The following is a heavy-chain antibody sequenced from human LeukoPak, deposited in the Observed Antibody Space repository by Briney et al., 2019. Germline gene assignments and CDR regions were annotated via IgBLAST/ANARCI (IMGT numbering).Heavy chain of an antibody. Sequence: GESLKISCKGSGYSFTSYWIGWVRQMPGKGLGWMGIIYPGDSDTRYSPSFQGQVTISADKSISTAYLQWSSLKASDTAMYYCARHASYCSGGSCYSYFDYWGQGTLVTVSS. V-gene: IGHV5-51*01. CDR2: IYPGDSDT. D-gene: IGHD2-15*01. J-gene: IGHJ4*02. CDR3: ARHASYCSGGSCYSYFDY. CDR1: GYSFTSYW.